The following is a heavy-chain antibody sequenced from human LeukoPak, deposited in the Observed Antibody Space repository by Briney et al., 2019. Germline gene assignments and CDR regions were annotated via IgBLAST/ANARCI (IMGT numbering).Heavy chain of an antibody. CDR2: INPNNGGT. CDR1: GYTFTDYY. J-gene: IGHJ4*02. CDR3: ARSLGGSGSYLEGDFDY. Sequence: ASVKVSCKASGYTFTDYYMHWVRQAPGQGLEWVGWINPNNGGTNYAQKFQGWVTMTRDTSISTAYMELSRLRSDDTAVYYCARSLGGSGSYLEGDFDYWGQGTLVTVSS. V-gene: IGHV1-2*04. D-gene: IGHD3-10*01.